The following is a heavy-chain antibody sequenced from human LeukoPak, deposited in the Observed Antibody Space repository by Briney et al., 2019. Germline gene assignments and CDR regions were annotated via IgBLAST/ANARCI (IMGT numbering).Heavy chain of an antibody. V-gene: IGHV3-48*04. J-gene: IGHJ4*02. CDR1: GFTFSSYS. D-gene: IGHD3-10*01. CDR2: ISSSSSTI. CDR3: ARPPPGTPYYFDY. Sequence: GGSLRLSCAASGFTFSSYSMNWVRQAPGKGLEWVSYISSSSSTIYYADSVKGRFTISRDNAKNSLYLQMNSLRAEDTAVYYCARPPPGTPYYFDYWGQGTLVTVS.